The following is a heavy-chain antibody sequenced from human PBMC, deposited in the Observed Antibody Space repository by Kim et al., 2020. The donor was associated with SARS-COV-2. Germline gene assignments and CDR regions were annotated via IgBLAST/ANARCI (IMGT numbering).Heavy chain of an antibody. V-gene: IGHV3-30*18. J-gene: IGHJ4*01. CDR1: GFTFSSYG. CDR3: AKGGINYYGSGSPPDY. CDR2: ISYDGSNK. D-gene: IGHD3-10*01. Sequence: GGSLRLSCAASGFTFSSYGMHWVRQAPGKGLEWVAVISYDGSNKYYADSVKGRFTISRDNFKNTLYLQMNSLRAEDTAVYYCAKGGINYYGSGSPPDYWG.